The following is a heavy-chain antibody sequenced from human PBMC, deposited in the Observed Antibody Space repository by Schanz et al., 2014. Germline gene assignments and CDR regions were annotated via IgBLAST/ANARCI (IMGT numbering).Heavy chain of an antibody. CDR2: ISGSGGST. CDR3: AKAKSSAHGAFDI. Sequence: EVQLLESGAGLVQPGGSLRLSCAASGFTFSSYAMSWVRQAPGKGLEWVSAISGSGGSTYYADSVKGRFIISRDNSKNNSKNTLYVQMNSLRAEDTAVYYCAKAKSSAHGAFDIWGQGTMVTVSS. J-gene: IGHJ3*02. V-gene: IGHV3-23*01. CDR1: GFTFSSYA.